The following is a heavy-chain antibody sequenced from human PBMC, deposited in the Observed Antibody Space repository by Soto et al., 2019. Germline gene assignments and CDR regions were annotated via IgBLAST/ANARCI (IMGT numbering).Heavy chain of an antibody. Sequence: GSLRLSCAASGFTFSGSAMHWVRQASGKGLEWVGRIRSKANSYATAYAASVKGRFTISRDDSKNTAYLQMNSLKTEDTAVYYCTRPYYDSSGYYYESDYGGQGTLVTVSS. V-gene: IGHV3-73*01. CDR1: GFTFSGSA. CDR2: IRSKANSYAT. J-gene: IGHJ4*02. D-gene: IGHD3-22*01. CDR3: TRPYYDSSGYYYESDY.